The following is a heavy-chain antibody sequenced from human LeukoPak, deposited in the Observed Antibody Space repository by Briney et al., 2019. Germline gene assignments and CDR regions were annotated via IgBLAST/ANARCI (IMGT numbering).Heavy chain of an antibody. V-gene: IGHV3-74*01. J-gene: IGHJ5*02. CDR2: IDGDGIRT. CDR3: ARDRGGDYYNAWFAP. Sequence: PGESLRLSCAASGFSFSDYWMHWVRQGPGKALVWVSRIDGDGIRTTYADSVKGRFTISRDNARNTLYLQLHRLRAEDTAVYYCARDRGGDYYNAWFAPWGQGTLVTVSS. CDR1: GFSFSDYW. D-gene: IGHD3-10*01.